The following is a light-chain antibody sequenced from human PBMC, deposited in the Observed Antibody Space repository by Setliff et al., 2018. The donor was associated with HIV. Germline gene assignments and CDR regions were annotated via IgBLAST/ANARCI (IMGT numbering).Light chain of an antibody. CDR1: NIGSKS. CDR2: DNS. J-gene: IGLJ1*01. CDR3: QVWDRSTDQYV. V-gene: IGLV3-21*03. Sequence: SYELTQPPSVSAAPGKTASIPCGGNNIGSKSVHWYQQKPGQAPGLVVYDNSDRPSGIPERFSGSNSGNTATLAISRVEAGDEADYYCQVWDRSTDQYVFGTGTKVTVL.